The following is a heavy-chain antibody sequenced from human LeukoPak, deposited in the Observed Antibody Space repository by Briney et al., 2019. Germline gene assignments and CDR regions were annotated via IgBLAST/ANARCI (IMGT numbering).Heavy chain of an antibody. V-gene: IGHV3-23*01. CDR3: AKVSSGYTFD. Sequence: GGSLRLSCAASGFTFTSYAMSWVRQAPGKGLEWVSGISGSGGSTYYAESVKGRFTISRDNSKNTLYLQKNSLRVEDTALYYCAKVSSGYTFDWGQGTLVTVSS. D-gene: IGHD5-18*01. CDR2: ISGSGGST. J-gene: IGHJ4*02. CDR1: GFTFTSYA.